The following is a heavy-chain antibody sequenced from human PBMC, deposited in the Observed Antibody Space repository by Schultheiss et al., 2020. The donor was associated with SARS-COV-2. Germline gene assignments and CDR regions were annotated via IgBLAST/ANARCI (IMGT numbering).Heavy chain of an antibody. D-gene: IGHD2-8*01. CDR3: ARAIVLMVYAIILDGMDV. J-gene: IGHJ6*02. V-gene: IGHV4-59*12. CDR2: IYYSGST. CDR1: GGSISSYY. Sequence: SETLSLTCTVSGGSISSYYWSWIRQPPGKGLEWIGYIYYSGSTNYNPSLKSRVTMSVDTSKNQFSLKLSSVTAADTAVYYCARAIVLMVYAIILDGMDVWGQGTTVTVSS.